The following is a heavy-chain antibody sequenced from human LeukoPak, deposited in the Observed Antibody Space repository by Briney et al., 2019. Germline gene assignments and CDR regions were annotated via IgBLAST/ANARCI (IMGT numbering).Heavy chain of an antibody. CDR3: AKGRYCSDGSFYYFDY. V-gene: IGHV3-43*02. J-gene: IGHJ4*02. D-gene: IGHD2-15*01. CDR2: ISGDGGST. CDR1: GFTFDDYA. Sequence: QPGGSLRLSCAASGFTFDDYAMHWVRQAPGKGLEWVSLISGDGGSTYYADSVKGRFTISRDNSKNSLYLQMNSLRTEDTALYYCAKGRYCSDGSFYYFDYWGQGTLVTVSS.